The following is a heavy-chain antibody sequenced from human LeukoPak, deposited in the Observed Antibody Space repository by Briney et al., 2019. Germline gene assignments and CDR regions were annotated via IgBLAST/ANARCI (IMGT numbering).Heavy chain of an antibody. J-gene: IGHJ4*02. V-gene: IGHV4-31*03. CDR2: IYYSGST. D-gene: IGHD5-18*01. Sequence: SETLSLTCTVSGGSISGGGYYWSWIRQHPGKGLEWIGYIYYSGSTYYNPSLKSRVTISVDTSKNQFSLKLSSVTAADTAVYYCARGFGYSYGTPFFPDIYWGQGTLVTVSS. CDR1: GGSISGGGYY. CDR3: ARGFGYSYGTPFFPDIY.